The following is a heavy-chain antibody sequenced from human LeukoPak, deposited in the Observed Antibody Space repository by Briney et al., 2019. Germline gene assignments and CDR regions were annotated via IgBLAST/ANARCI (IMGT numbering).Heavy chain of an antibody. D-gene: IGHD3-22*01. CDR2: IYYSGST. Sequence: SETLSLTCAVYGESFSGYYWSWIRQPPGKGLEWIGYIYYSGSTNYNPSLKSRVTISVDTSKNQFSLKLSSVTAADTAVYYCARGSGYLPAMVWGQGTLVTVSS. CDR1: GESFSGYY. J-gene: IGHJ4*02. CDR3: ARGSGYLPAMV. V-gene: IGHV4-59*01.